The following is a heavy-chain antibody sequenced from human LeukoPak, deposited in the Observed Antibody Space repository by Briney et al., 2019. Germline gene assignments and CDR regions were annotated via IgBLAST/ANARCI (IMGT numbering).Heavy chain of an antibody. CDR3: ARYDISGSGVD. D-gene: IGHD3-22*01. V-gene: IGHV4-34*01. Sequence: SETLSLTCAVYGGSFSGYSWSWIRQPPGKGLEWIGEISHSGSTNYNPSLKSRVTISVDTSKNQFSLKLTSVTAADTAVYYCARYDISGSGVDCGQGTLVTVSS. CDR2: ISHSGST. J-gene: IGHJ4*02. CDR1: GGSFSGYS.